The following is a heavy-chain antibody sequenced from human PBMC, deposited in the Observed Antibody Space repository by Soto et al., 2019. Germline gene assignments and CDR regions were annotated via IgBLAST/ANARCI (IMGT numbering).Heavy chain of an antibody. CDR1: GFTFSSYG. CDR3: ARSVDTAMARDPFDY. V-gene: IGHV3-33*01. Sequence: GGSLRLSCAASGFTFSSYGMHWVRQAPGKGLEWVAVIWYDGSNKYYADSVKGRFTISRDNSKNTLYLQMNSLRAEDTAVYYCARSVDTAMARDPFDYWGQGTLVTVSS. J-gene: IGHJ4*02. CDR2: IWYDGSNK. D-gene: IGHD5-18*01.